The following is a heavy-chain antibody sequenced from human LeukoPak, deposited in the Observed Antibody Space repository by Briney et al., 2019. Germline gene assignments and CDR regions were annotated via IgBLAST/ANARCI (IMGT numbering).Heavy chain of an antibody. D-gene: IGHD3-3*01. V-gene: IGHV3-30-3*01. J-gene: IGHJ3*01. CDR1: GFTFSDYA. CDR3: ARDRSGYANDAFDF. CDR2: LSYDGTNK. Sequence: GGSRRLSCAASGFTFSDYAMHWVRQAPGKGLEWVAVLSYDGTNKYYADSVKGRFTISRDNSKNTMFLQMNSLRAEDTAVYHCARDRSGYANDAFDFWGQGTMVTVSS.